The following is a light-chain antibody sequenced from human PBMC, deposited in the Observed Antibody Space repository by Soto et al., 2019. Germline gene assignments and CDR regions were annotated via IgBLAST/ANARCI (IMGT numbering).Light chain of an antibody. CDR3: SSYTSSSTPYV. CDR2: DVS. V-gene: IGLV2-14*01. J-gene: IGLJ1*01. CDR1: SSDVGGYNY. Sequence: QSALTQPASVSVSPGQSITISCTGTSSDVGGYNYVSWYQQHPGKAPKLMMYDVSNRPSGVSNRFSGSKSGNTASLTISGLQAEDEADYYCSSYTSSSTPYVLGNGTKLTVL.